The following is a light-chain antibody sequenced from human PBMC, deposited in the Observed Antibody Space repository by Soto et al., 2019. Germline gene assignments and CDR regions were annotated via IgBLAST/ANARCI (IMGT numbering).Light chain of an antibody. CDR2: EVN. CDR1: SSDVGGNKF. J-gene: IGLJ2*01. V-gene: IGLV2-8*01. CDR3: RSFGGSNDVL. Sequence: QSVLTQPPSASGSPGQSVTISCTGTSSDVGGNKFVSWYQQHPGKAPRLIIYEVNRQPSGVPDRFSGSKSGNTASMTVSGLQDEDEADYYCRSFGGSNDVLFGGGTKLTVL.